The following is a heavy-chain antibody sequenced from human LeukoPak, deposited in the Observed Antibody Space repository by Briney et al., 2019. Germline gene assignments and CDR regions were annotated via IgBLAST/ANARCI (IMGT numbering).Heavy chain of an antibody. CDR3: ASERDYYFDY. J-gene: IGHJ4*02. CDR2: IYYSGST. CDR1: GDSISSYY. D-gene: IGHD2-21*02. V-gene: IGHV4-59*01. Sequence: PSETLSLTCTVSGDSISSYYWSWIRQPPGKGLEWIGCIYYSGSTKYNPSLKSRVTISVDTSKNQFSLKLSSVTAADTAVYYCASERDYYFDYWGQGTLVTVSS.